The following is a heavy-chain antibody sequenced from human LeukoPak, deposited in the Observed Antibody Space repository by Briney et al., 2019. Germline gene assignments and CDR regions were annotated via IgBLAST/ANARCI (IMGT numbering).Heavy chain of an antibody. CDR3: ARARGSWITAY. J-gene: IGHJ4*02. CDR1: GFTFSNYA. Sequence: GGSLRLSCAASGFTFSNYAMSWVRQAPGKGLEWVSGISGNGGSTYYAHSVKGRFTISRDNSKNTLYLQMISLRADHAALHTCARARGSWITAYWGQGTLVTVSS. V-gene: IGHV3-23*01. CDR2: ISGNGGST. D-gene: IGHD6-13*01.